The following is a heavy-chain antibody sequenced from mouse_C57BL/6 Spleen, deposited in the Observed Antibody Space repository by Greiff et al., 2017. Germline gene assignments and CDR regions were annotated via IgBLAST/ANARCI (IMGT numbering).Heavy chain of an antibody. CDR1: GYAFRSSW. V-gene: IGHV1-82*01. J-gene: IGHJ4*01. Sequence: QVQLQQSGPELVKPGASVKISCKASGYAFRSSWMNWVKQRPGKGLEWIGRIYPGDGDTNYNGTFKGKATLTADKSSSTAYMQLSSLTSEDSAVYVCARELLRYGARDYWGQGTSVTVSS. CDR3: ARELLRYGARDY. CDR2: IYPGDGDT. D-gene: IGHD1-1*01.